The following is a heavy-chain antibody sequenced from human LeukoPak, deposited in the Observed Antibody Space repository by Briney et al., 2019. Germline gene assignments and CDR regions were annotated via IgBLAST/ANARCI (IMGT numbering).Heavy chain of an antibody. CDR3: AGPGIAAAGKGLDY. V-gene: IGHV4-39*01. CDR2: IYYSGST. J-gene: IGHJ4*02. CDR1: GGSISSSSYY. D-gene: IGHD6-13*01. Sequence: SETLSLTCTVSGGSISSSSYYWGWIRQPPGKGLEWIGSIYYSGSTYYNPSLKSRVTISVDTSKNQFSLKLSSVTAADTAVYYCAGPGIAAAGKGLDYWGQGTLVTVSS.